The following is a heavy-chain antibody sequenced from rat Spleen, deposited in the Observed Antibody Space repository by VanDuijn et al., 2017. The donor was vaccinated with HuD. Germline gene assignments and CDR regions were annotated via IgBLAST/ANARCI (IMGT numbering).Heavy chain of an antibody. CDR2: IIYDGSST. CDR3: ARRRLHTMGRTTDY. V-gene: IGHV5-7*01. D-gene: IGHD1-9*01. CDR1: GFTFSDYN. Sequence: EVQLVESGGGLVQPGRSLKLSCAASGFTFSDYNMAWVRQAPKKGLEWVATIIYDGSSTYYRDSVKGRFTISRDNAKSTLYLQMTSLRSEDTALYYCARRRLHTMGRTTDYWGQGVMVTVSS. J-gene: IGHJ2*01.